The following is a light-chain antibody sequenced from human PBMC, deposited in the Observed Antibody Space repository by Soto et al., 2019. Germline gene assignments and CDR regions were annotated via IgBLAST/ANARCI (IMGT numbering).Light chain of an antibody. Sequence: QAVVTQPPSAYGTPGQRVTMSCSRSSSNIGSNTVNWYQQVPGTAPKLLIHSNNQRPSGVPDRFSGSKSGTSASLAISGLQSEDEADYYCAAWDDSLNGWVFGGGTKLTV. J-gene: IGLJ3*02. V-gene: IGLV1-44*01. CDR1: SSNIGSNT. CDR2: SNN. CDR3: AAWDDSLNGWV.